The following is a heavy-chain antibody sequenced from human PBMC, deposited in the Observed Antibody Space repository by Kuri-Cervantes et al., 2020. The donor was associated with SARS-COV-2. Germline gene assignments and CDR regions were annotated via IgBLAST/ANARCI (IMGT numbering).Heavy chain of an antibody. Sequence: GGSLRLSCAASGFTVSSNYMSWVRQAPGKGLEWVSVIYSGGSTYYADSVKGRFTISRDNSKNTLYLQMNSLRAEDTAVYYCAREGKTSDFWSGYLEDYMDVWGKGTTVTVSS. J-gene: IGHJ6*03. CDR3: AREGKTSDFWSGYLEDYMDV. CDR2: IYSGGST. V-gene: IGHV3-66*02. D-gene: IGHD3-3*01. CDR1: GFTVSSNY.